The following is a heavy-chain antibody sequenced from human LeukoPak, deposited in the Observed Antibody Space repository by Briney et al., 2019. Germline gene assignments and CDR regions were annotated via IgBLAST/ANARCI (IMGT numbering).Heavy chain of an antibody. D-gene: IGHD5-12*01. Sequence: GGSLRLSCAASGFNFSSYAIHWVRQAPGKGLEWVAGTSGDGNTKKYADSVKGRFTISRDNSKNTLYLQMDSLRGEDTAVYYCAKKGGTSGSTDYFDYWGQGTLVTVSS. V-gene: IGHV3-30-3*02. CDR1: GFNFSSYA. CDR3: AKKGGTSGSTDYFDY. J-gene: IGHJ4*02. CDR2: TSGDGNTK.